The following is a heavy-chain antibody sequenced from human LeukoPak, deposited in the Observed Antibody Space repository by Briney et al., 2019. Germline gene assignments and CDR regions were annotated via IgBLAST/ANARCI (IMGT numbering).Heavy chain of an antibody. Sequence: QPGGSLRLSCEDSEFTFSSYWMHWVRQAPGKGLVWVSRISTDGSSTSYADSVRGRFSISRDNAKNTLYLQMNSLRAEDTAVYYCARGLSGYASSLGYWGQGTLVTVSA. V-gene: IGHV3-74*01. J-gene: IGHJ4*02. CDR3: ARGLSGYASSLGY. CDR1: EFTFSSYW. CDR2: ISTDGSST. D-gene: IGHD6-6*01.